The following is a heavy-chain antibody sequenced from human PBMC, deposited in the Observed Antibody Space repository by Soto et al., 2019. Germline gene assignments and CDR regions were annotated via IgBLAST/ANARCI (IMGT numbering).Heavy chain of an antibody. CDR1: GGSISSGDYY. CDR3: ARAVIYGGFQTVTTLYYFDY. CDR2: IYYSGST. Sequence: QVQLQESGPGLVKPSQTLSLTCTVSGGSISSGDYYWSWIRQPPGKGLEWIGYIYYSGSTYYNPSIKSRVTISVDTSKNQFSLKLSYVTAADTAVYYCARAVIYGGFQTVTTLYYFDYWGQGTLVTVSS. V-gene: IGHV4-30-4*01. J-gene: IGHJ4*02. D-gene: IGHD4-17*01.